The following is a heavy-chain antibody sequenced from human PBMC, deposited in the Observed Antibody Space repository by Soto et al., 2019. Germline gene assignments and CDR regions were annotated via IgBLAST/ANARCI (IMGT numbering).Heavy chain of an antibody. J-gene: IGHJ5*02. CDR2: ISAYNGNT. CDR3: ARLTFGELLYKGWFDP. V-gene: IGHV1-18*01. Sequence: ASVKVSCKASGYTFTSYGISWVRQAPGQGLEWMGWISAYNGNTNYAQKLQGRVTMTTDTSTSTAYMELRSLRSDDTAVYYCARLTFGELLYKGWFDPWGQGTLVTVSS. CDR1: GYTFTSYG. D-gene: IGHD3-10*01.